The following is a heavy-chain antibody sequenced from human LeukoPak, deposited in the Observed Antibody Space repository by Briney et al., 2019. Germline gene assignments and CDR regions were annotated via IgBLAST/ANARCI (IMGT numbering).Heavy chain of an antibody. CDR2: ISYDGSNK. D-gene: IGHD3-3*01. CDR3: ARVAMTYYDFWSGYYNWFDP. Sequence: GGSLRLSCAASGFTFSSYAMHWVRQAPGKGLEWVAVISYDGSNKYYADSVKGRFTISRDNSKNTLYLQMNSLRAEDTAVYYCARVAMTYYDFWSGYYNWFDPWGQGTLVTVSS. V-gene: IGHV3-30-3*01. J-gene: IGHJ5*02. CDR1: GFTFSSYA.